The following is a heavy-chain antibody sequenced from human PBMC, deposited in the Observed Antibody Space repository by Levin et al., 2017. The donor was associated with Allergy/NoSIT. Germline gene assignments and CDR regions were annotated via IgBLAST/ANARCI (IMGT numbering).Heavy chain of an antibody. CDR1: GFSLRSSGMG. Sequence: SGPTLVKPTQTLTLTCTFSGFSLRSSGMGVGWIRQPPGKALEWLALIYWDDDKRYNPSLKSRITITKDTSKNQVVLTMTNMTPVDTATYYCAHRPPGGYNWNNNWFDPWGQGTLVFVSS. CDR2: IYWDDDK. CDR3: AHRPPGGYNWNNNWFDP. V-gene: IGHV2-5*02. J-gene: IGHJ5*02. D-gene: IGHD1/OR15-1a*01.